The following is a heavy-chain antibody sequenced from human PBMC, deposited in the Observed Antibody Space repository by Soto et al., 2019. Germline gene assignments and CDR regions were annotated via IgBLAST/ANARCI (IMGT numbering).Heavy chain of an antibody. CDR2: ISHDGTKK. Sequence: ERSLRLSSAASGLTFSSYGMHWVRQAPDKGVERMAVISHDGTKKYYVDSVKGRFTISRDNSKNTLYLQMYSLRAEDTVLYSCAKGSDTSGYYQLDFWRQGTLVTVSS. CDR3: AKGSDTSGYYQLDF. V-gene: IGHV3-30*18. CDR1: GLTFSSYG. J-gene: IGHJ4*02. D-gene: IGHD3-22*01.